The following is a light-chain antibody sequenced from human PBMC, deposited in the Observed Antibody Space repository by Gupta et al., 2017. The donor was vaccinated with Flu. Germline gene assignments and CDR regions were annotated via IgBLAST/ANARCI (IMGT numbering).Light chain of an antibody. CDR2: GAS. CDR3: QQYNKWPPWT. J-gene: IGKJ1*01. V-gene: IGKV3-15*01. CDR1: QSVTSN. Sequence: EIVMTQSPATLSVSPGDRATLSCRASQSVTSNLAWYQQKPGQAPTLLIYGASTRATGIPARFSGSGSGTEFTLTISSLQSEDFALYYCQQYNKWPPWTFGQGTKVEIK.